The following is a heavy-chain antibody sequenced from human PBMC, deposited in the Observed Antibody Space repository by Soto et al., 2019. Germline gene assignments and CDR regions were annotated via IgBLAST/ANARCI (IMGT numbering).Heavy chain of an antibody. J-gene: IGHJ4*02. CDR1: GDTFTSYA. V-gene: IGHV1-3*01. D-gene: IGHD3-16*02. CDR2: INAGNGNT. Sequence: ASVKVSCKASGDTFTSYAMHWVRQAPGQRLEWMGWINAGNGNTKYSQKFQGRVTITRDTSASTAYMELSSLRSEDTAVYYCARVRIMITFGGVIVPLDFDYSGQGTLVTVSS. CDR3: ARVRIMITFGGVIVPLDFDY.